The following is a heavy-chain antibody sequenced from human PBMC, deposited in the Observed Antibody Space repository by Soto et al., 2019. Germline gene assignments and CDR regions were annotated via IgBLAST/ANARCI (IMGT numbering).Heavy chain of an antibody. D-gene: IGHD6-19*01. CDR2: TYQTYGVHN. V-gene: IGHV6-1*01. J-gene: IGHJ4*02. Sequence: SQTRALPGRVSGDSVSKNSSAWNLIRQSPSRGFEVLGRTYQTYGVHNDYAPSVKSRITINPDTSKNQFCLQLNCASPEDTAAYYCARAVSSGWYMYYFDYWGQGTLVTVSS. CDR1: GDSVSKNSSA. CDR3: ARAVSSGWYMYYFDY.